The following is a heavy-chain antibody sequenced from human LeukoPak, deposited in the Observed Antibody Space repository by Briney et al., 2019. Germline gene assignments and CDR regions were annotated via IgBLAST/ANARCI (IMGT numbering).Heavy chain of an antibody. CDR3: ARDQDGDYGGGY. D-gene: IGHD4-17*01. Sequence: GGSLRLSCAASGFTFSSYEMNWVRRAPGKGLEWVSYISSSGSTIYYADSVKGRFTISRDNAKNSLYLQMNSLRAEDTAVYYCARDQDGDYGGGYWGQGTLVTVSS. CDR2: ISSSGSTI. V-gene: IGHV3-48*03. CDR1: GFTFSSYE. J-gene: IGHJ4*02.